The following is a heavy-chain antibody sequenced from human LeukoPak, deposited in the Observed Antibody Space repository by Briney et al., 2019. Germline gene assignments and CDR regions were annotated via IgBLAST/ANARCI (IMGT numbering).Heavy chain of an antibody. J-gene: IGHJ4*02. CDR3: ARDRDPLLYDSSGYYYY. V-gene: IGHV3-48*01. CDR2: ISSSSRTI. D-gene: IGHD3-22*01. CDR1: GFTFSSYA. Sequence: GGSLRLSCAASGFTFSSYAMTWVRQAPGKGLEWVSYISSSSRTIYYADSVKGRFTISRDNAKNSLYLQMNSLRAEDTAVYYCARDRDPLLYDSSGYYYYWGQGTLVTVSS.